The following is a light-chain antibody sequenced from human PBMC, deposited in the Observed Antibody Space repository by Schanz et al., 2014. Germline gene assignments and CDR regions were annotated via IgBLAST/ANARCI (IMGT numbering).Light chain of an antibody. V-gene: IGLV2-18*02. Sequence: QSALTQPPSVSGSPGQSVTISCTGTSSDVGSYNRVSWYQQPPGTAPKLMIYEVTNRPSGVPARFSGSKSGNTASLTISGLQAEDESDYYCSSFTSSSTPVFGGGTKLTVL. CDR1: SSDVGSYNR. CDR2: EVT. CDR3: SSFTSSSTPV. J-gene: IGLJ2*01.